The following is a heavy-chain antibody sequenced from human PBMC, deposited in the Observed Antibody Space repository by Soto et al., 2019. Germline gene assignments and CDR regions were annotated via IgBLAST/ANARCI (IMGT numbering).Heavy chain of an antibody. CDR3: ASHPGGRYQLLWFDY. V-gene: IGHV1-69*06. D-gene: IGHD2-2*01. CDR1: GGTFSSYA. CDR2: IIPIFGTA. J-gene: IGHJ4*02. Sequence: QVQLVQSGAEVKKPGSSVKVSCTASGGTFSSYAISWVRQAPGHGLEWMGGIIPIFGTANYAQKFQGRVTITADKSTSTAYMELSSLRSEDTAVYYCASHPGGRYQLLWFDYWGQGTLVTVSS.